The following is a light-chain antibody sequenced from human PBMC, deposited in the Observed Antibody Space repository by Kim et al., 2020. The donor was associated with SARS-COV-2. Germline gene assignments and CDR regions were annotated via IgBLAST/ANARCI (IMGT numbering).Light chain of an antibody. V-gene: IGLV3-25*03. Sequence: SYELTQPPSVSVSPGQTARITCSGDALPKQYAYWYQQKPGQAPVLVIYQDSEMPSGIPERFSGSSSGTTVTLTISGVKAEDEADYYCQSADGNGTYWVFGGGTQLTVL. CDR2: QDS. CDR1: ALPKQY. J-gene: IGLJ3*02. CDR3: QSADGNGTYWV.